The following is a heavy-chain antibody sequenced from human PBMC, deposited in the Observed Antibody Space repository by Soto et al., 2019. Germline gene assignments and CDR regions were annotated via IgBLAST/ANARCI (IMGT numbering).Heavy chain of an antibody. CDR1: GFTFDDYA. D-gene: IGHD3-9*01. V-gene: IGHV3-9*01. CDR3: AKDAVLRYFDWEGAFDI. CDR2: ISWNSGSI. Sequence: GGSLRLSCAASGFTFDDYAMHWVRQAPGKGLEWVSGISWNSGSIGYADSVKGRFTISRDNAKNSLYLQMNGLRAEDTALYYCAKDAVLRYFDWEGAFDIGGQGTMVTVSS. J-gene: IGHJ3*02.